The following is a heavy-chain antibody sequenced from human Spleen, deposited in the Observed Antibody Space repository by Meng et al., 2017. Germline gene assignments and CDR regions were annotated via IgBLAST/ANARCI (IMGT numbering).Heavy chain of an antibody. D-gene: IGHD5-24*01. J-gene: IGHJ4*02. V-gene: IGHV1-69*06. Sequence: QVQLVQSGAGGKKPGASVKVSCKASGGSFSSYAFSWVRQAPGQGLEWMGGIIPMLGTANYAQKFQGRVRITADKSTSTAYMELSSLRSEDTAVYYCARDAHLEEMAMDYWGQGTLVTVSS. CDR1: GGSFSSYA. CDR2: IIPMLGTA. CDR3: ARDAHLEEMAMDY.